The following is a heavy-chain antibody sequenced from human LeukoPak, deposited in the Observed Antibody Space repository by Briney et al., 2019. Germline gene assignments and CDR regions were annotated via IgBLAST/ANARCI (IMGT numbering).Heavy chain of an antibody. Sequence: PGGSLRLSCAASGFTFSDYYMSWIRQAPGKGLEWVSYISSSGSTIYYADSVKGRFTISRDNSKNTLYLQMNSLRAEDTAVYYCAYGVSSGYYDFDYWGQGTLVTVSS. CDR3: AYGVSSGYYDFDY. CDR2: ISSSGSTI. J-gene: IGHJ4*02. CDR1: GFTFSDYY. V-gene: IGHV3-11*04. D-gene: IGHD3-22*01.